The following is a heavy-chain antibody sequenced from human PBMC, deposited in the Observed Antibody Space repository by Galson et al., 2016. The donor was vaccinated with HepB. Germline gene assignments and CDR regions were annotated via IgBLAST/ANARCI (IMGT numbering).Heavy chain of an antibody. D-gene: IGHD2-8*02. Sequence: SETLSLTCTVSGGTVSSAAYYWTWIRQPPGKGLEWIGYVFYGGSTDYHPSLKNRVTISMDTSKDQFSLRLSSVTAADTAVYYCARDGGCSTEFWGQGTLVFVSS. CDR1: GGTVSSAAYY. J-gene: IGHJ4*02. V-gene: IGHV4-61*08. CDR2: VFYGGST. CDR3: ARDGGCSTEF.